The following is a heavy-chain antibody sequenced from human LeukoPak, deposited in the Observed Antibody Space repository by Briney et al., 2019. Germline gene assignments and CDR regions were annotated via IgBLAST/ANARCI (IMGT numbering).Heavy chain of an antibody. CDR2: ISGSGGST. V-gene: IGHV3-23*01. Sequence: GGSLRLSCAASGFTFSSYAMSWVRQAPGKGLEWVLAISGSGGSTYYADSVKGRFTISRDNSKNTLYLQMNSLRAEDTAVYYCAKEDRITVAAHRRAFDYWGQGTLVTVSS. D-gene: IGHD6-19*01. CDR3: AKEDRITVAAHRRAFDY. J-gene: IGHJ4*02. CDR1: GFTFSSYA.